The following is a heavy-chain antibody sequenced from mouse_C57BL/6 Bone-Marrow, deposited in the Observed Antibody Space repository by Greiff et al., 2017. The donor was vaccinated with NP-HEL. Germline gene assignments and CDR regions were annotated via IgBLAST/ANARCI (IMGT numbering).Heavy chain of an antibody. D-gene: IGHD1-1*01. Sequence: VQLQQSGTVLARPGASVKMSCKTSGYTFTSYWMHWVKQRPGQGLEWIGAIYPGNSDTSYNQKFKGKAKLTAVTSASTAYMELSSLTNEDSAVYYRARGRSYYYGSSYDYWGQGTTLTVSS. V-gene: IGHV1-5*01. CDR3: ARGRSYYYGSSYDY. J-gene: IGHJ2*01. CDR2: IYPGNSDT. CDR1: GYTFTSYW.